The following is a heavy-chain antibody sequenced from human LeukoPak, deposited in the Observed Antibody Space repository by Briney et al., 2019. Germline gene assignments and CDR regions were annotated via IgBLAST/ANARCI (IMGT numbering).Heavy chain of an antibody. V-gene: IGHV3-30*11. J-gene: IGHJ4*02. CDR2: ISYDGNNK. CDR3: ASAATATVDY. Sequence: RSGGSLRLSCAASGFPFSSYPMHWVRQAPGKGLEWVALISYDGNNKYYADSVKGRFTISRDNSKNTLYLQMNSLRPDDTAMYSCASAATATVDYWGQGTLVTVSS. CDR1: GFPFSSYP. D-gene: IGHD1-1*01.